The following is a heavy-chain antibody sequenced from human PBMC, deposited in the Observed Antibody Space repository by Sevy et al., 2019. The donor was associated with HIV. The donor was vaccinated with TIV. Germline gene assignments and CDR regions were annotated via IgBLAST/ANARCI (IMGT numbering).Heavy chain of an antibody. CDR2: MSWDGDST. D-gene: IGHD3-3*01. CDR3: AKDRGFDYGLDV. V-gene: IGHV3-43*01. Sequence: GGSLRLSCAASGFTFDDYTMHWVRQAPGKGLEWVSLMSWDGDSTNYADSVKDRFTISRENSKNSLYLQMNSLRTEDTALYYCAKDRGFDYGLDVWGQGTTVTVSS. J-gene: IGHJ6*02. CDR1: GFTFDDYT.